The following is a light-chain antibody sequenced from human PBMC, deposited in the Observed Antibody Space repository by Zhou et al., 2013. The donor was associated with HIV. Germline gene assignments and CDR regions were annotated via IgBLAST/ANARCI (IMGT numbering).Light chain of an antibody. CDR3: QQSHNVPFT. J-gene: IGKJ5*01. CDR1: QTISTY. CDR2: SAS. Sequence: DILLTQSPSSLSASIGDRVTITCRASQTISTYLNWYQQRPGKAPKLLIYSASSLHSGVPSRFSGRGSGTDFTLTISSLQPEDFATYYCQQSHNVPFTFGQGTRLDIK. V-gene: IGKV1-39*01.